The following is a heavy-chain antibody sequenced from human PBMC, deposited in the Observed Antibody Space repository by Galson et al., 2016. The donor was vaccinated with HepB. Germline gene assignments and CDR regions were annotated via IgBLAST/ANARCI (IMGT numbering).Heavy chain of an antibody. CDR3: ARDVVIVPGVLSYGLDV. V-gene: IGHV4-34*01. CDR2: VNHSGST. D-gene: IGHD2/OR15-2a*01. CDR1: GGIFSGYH. J-gene: IGHJ6*02. Sequence: SETLSLTCGVNGGIFSGYHWNWIRQPPGKGLEWIGEVNHSGSTNYNPSLKSRVTISVDTSKNQFSLRLSSVTAADTAVYYCARDVVIVPGVLSYGLDVWGQGTTVTVSS.